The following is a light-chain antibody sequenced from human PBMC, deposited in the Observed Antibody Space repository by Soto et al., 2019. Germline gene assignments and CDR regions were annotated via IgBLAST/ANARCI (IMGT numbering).Light chain of an antibody. V-gene: IGKV1-39*01. CDR2: AAS. CDR3: QQSYSTPWT. Sequence: DIQMTQSPSSLSACVGDRVTITCRASQSISSYLNWYQQKPGKAPKLLIYAASSLQSGVPSRFSGSGSGTDFTLTISSLQPEDFATYYCQQSYSTPWTFGQGSNVDIK. J-gene: IGKJ1*01. CDR1: QSISSY.